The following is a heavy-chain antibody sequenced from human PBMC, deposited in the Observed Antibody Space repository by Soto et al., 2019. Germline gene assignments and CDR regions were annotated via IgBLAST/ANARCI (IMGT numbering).Heavy chain of an antibody. Sequence: QVQLQESGPGLVKPSETLSLTCTVSGGSISSYYWSWIRQPPGKGLEWIGYIYYSGSTNYNPSLKSRVTISVDTSKNQFSLKLSSVTAADTAVYYCARRYCSGGSCYLGYWGQGTLVTVSS. J-gene: IGHJ4*02. D-gene: IGHD2-15*01. CDR1: GGSISSYY. CDR2: IYYSGST. CDR3: ARRYCSGGSCYLGY. V-gene: IGHV4-59*01.